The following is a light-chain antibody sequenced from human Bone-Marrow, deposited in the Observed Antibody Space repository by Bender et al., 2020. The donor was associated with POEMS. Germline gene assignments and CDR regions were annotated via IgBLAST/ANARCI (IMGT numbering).Light chain of an antibody. CDR3: QSYDSDLNGWV. V-gene: IGLV2-8*01. CDR1: SSDVGGYNY. CDR2: DVT. J-gene: IGLJ3*02. Sequence: QSALTQPASVSGSPGQSITISCTGTSSDVGGYNYVSWYQQHPGKAPKVMIYDVTKRPSGVPDRFSGSKSGNTASLTVSGLQGEDEAAYFCQSYDSDLNGWVFGGGTKLTVL.